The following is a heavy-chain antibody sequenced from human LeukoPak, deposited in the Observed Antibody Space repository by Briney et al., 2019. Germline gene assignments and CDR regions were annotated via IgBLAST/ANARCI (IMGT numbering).Heavy chain of an antibody. CDR3: ARDYYDVPFDY. J-gene: IGHJ4*02. CDR2: INPSGGST. Sequence: ASVKVSCKASGYTFTSYYMHWVRQAPGQGLEWMGIINPSGGSTSYAQKFQGGVTMTRDTSTSTVYMELSSLRSEDTAVYYCARDYYDVPFDYWGQGTLVTVSS. D-gene: IGHD3-22*01. CDR1: GYTFTSYY. V-gene: IGHV1-46*01.